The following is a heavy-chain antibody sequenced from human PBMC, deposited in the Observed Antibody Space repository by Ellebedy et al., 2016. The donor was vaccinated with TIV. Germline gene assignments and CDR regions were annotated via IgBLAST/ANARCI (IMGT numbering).Heavy chain of an antibody. V-gene: IGHV4-59*01. CDR2: IYYSGST. CDR1: GGSISSYY. CDR3: ARADANYYDSSGYLDYWYFDL. J-gene: IGHJ2*01. Sequence: SETLSLTXTVSGGSISSYYWSWIRQPPGKGLEWIGYIYYSGSTYYNPSLKSRVTISVDTSKNQFSLKLSSVTAADTAVYYCARADANYYDSSGYLDYWYFDLWGRGTLVTVSS. D-gene: IGHD3-22*01.